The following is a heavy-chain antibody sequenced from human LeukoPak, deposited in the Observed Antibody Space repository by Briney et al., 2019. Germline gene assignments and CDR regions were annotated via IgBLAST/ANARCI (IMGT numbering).Heavy chain of an antibody. CDR3: GGDPKYYFDY. CDR2: IKSKTDGGTT. V-gene: IGHV3-15*01. J-gene: IGHJ4*02. Sequence: GGSLRLSCAASGFTFSNAWMSWVRQAPGKGLEWVGRIKSKTDGGTTDYAAPVKGRLTISRDDSKNTLYLQMNSLKTEDTAVYYCGGDPKYYFDYWGQGTLVTVSS. D-gene: IGHD2-21*02. CDR1: GFTFSNAW.